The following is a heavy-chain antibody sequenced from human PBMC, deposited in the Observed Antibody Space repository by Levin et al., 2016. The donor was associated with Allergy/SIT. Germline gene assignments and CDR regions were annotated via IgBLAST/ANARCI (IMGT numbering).Heavy chain of an antibody. V-gene: IGHV3-21*01. CDR2: ISSSSSYI. CDR3: ASDYSNYNDAFDI. J-gene: IGHJ3*02. D-gene: IGHD4-11*01. Sequence: GGSLRLSCAASGFTFSSYSMNWVRQAPGKGLEWVSSISSSSSYIYYADSVKGRFTISRDNAKNSLYLQMNSLRAEDTAVYYCASDYSNYNDAFDIWGQGTMVTVSS. CDR1: GFTFSSYS.